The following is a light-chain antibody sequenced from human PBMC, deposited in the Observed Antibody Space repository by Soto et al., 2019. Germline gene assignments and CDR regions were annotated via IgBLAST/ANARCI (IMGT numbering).Light chain of an antibody. V-gene: IGKV3-20*01. J-gene: IGKJ4*01. Sequence: EIVLTQSPGTLSLSPGERATLSCRASQSVSSTYLAWYQQKPGQAPRLLIYSSSTRATGIPDRFSGSGSGTDFILTISRLEPEDFAVYYCQQYDKSPVTFGGGTKVEIK. CDR3: QQYDKSPVT. CDR2: SSS. CDR1: QSVSSTY.